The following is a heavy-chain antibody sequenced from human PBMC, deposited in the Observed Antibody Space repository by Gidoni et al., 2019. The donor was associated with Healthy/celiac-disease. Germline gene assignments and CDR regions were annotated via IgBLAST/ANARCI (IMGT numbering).Heavy chain of an antibody. D-gene: IGHD3-10*01. CDR2: ISWNSGSI. J-gene: IGHJ4*02. V-gene: IGHV3-9*01. CDR3: AGFGELFYGFADY. Sequence: EVQLVESGGGLVQPGRSLRLSCAASGFTFDDYAMHWVRQAPGKGLEWVSGISWNSGSIGYADSVKGRFTISRDNAKNSLYLQMNSLRAEDTALYYCAGFGELFYGFADYWGQGTLVTVSS. CDR1: GFTFDDYA.